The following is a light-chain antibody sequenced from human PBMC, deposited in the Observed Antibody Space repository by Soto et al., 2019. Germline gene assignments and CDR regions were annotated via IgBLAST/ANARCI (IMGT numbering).Light chain of an antibody. V-gene: IGLV8-61*01. CDR1: SGSVSTTYY. Sequence: QTVVTQEPSFSVSPGGTVTLTCGLSSGSVSTTYYPGWYQQTPGQAPRTLIYSTNTRSSGVPGRFSGSILGNKAALTITGAQADEESDYYCVLYVGGGIPWVFGGGTKLTVL. CDR3: VLYVGGGIPWV. J-gene: IGLJ3*02. CDR2: STN.